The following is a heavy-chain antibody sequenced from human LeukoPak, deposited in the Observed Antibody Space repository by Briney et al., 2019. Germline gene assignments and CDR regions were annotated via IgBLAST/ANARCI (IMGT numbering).Heavy chain of an antibody. Sequence: GGSLRLSCAASGFTFSSHAMSWVRQAPGKGLEWVSAITSGSGSNVYYTDSLKGRFTISRDNSKNTLYLQMNCLRAEDTAVYYCARGGIWSQGFDHWGQGTLVSVSS. V-gene: IGHV3-23*01. D-gene: IGHD1-1*01. CDR1: GFTFSSHA. CDR3: ARGGIWSQGFDH. CDR2: ITSGSGSNV. J-gene: IGHJ4*02.